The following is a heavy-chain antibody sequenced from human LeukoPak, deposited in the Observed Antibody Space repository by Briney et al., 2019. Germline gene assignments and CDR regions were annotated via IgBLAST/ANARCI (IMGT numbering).Heavy chain of an antibody. D-gene: IGHD1-26*01. CDR3: AREVGATSEMLTHDAFDI. CDR1: GGTFSSYA. Sequence: SVKVSCKASGGTFSSYAISWVRQAPGQGLEWMGGIIPIFGTANYAQKFQGRVTITADESTSTAYMELSSLRSEDTAVYYCAREVGATSEMLTHDAFDIWGQGTMVTVSS. CDR2: IIPIFGTA. J-gene: IGHJ3*02. V-gene: IGHV1-69*13.